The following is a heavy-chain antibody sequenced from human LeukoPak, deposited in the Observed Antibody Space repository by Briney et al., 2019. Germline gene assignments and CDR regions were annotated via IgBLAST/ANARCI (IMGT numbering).Heavy chain of an antibody. J-gene: IGHJ5*02. V-gene: IGHV4-31*03. Sequence: PSQTLSLTCTVSGGSISSGGYYWSWIRQHPGKGLEWIGDIYYSGSTYYNPSLKSRVTIAVDTSKNQFSLKLSSVTAADTAVYYCARDSSGWYPYNWFDPWGQGTLVTVSS. CDR2: IYYSGST. CDR3: ARDSSGWYPYNWFDP. CDR1: GGSISSGGYY. D-gene: IGHD6-19*01.